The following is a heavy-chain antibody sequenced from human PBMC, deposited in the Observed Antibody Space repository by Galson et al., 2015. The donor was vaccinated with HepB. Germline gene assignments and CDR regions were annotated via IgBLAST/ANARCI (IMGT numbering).Heavy chain of an antibody. CDR1: GYTFTSYY. CDR2: INPSGGST. V-gene: IGHV1-46*01. CDR3: ATSGMTSLGNFDY. D-gene: IGHD1-26*01. Sequence: SVKVSCKAPGYTFTSYYMHWVRQAPGQGPEWMGIINPSGGSTSYAQKLQGRVTMTRDTSMSTVYMELSSLRSEDTAVYYCATSGMTSLGNFDYWGQGTLVTVSS. J-gene: IGHJ4*02.